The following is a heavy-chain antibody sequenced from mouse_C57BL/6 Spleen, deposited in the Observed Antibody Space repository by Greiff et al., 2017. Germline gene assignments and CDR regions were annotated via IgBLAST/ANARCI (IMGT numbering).Heavy chain of an antibody. D-gene: IGHD1-1*01. CDR1: GYTFTSYD. V-gene: IGHV1-85*01. Sequence: QVQLQQSGPELVKPGASVKLSCKASGYTFTSYDINWVKQRPGQGLEWIGWIYPRDGSTKYNEKFKGKATLTVDTSSSTAYMELHSLTSEDSAVYFCSKVSYYYGSSADWYFDVWGTGTTVTVSS. CDR3: SKVSYYYGSSADWYFDV. J-gene: IGHJ1*03. CDR2: IYPRDGST.